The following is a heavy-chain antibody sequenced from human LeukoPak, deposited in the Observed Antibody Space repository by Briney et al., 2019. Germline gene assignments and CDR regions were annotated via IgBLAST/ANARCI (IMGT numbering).Heavy chain of an antibody. J-gene: IGHJ6*02. CDR1: GFTFSSYG. CDR2: ISYDGSNK. CDR3: ARACPDIVVVPAATPNQIYYYGMDV. D-gene: IGHD2-2*01. Sequence: GRSLRLSCAASGFTFSSYGMHWVRQAPGKGLEWVAVISYDGSNKYYADSVKGRSTISRDNSKNTLYLQMNSLRAEDTAVYYCARACPDIVVVPAATPNQIYYYGMDVWGQGTTVTVSS. V-gene: IGHV3-30*03.